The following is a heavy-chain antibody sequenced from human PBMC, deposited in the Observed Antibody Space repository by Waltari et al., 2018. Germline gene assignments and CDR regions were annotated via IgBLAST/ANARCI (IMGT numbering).Heavy chain of an antibody. D-gene: IGHD3-22*01. CDR3: ARSITMIVGPGMSI. CDR1: GGTFSSYA. CDR2: IIPSFVTA. J-gene: IGHJ3*02. Sequence: QVQLVQSGAEVKKPGSSVKVSCKASGGTFSSYAISWVRQAPGQGREWMGGIIPSFVTANYAQKFQVRVTITADESTSTAYMELSSLRAEDTAVYYCARSITMIVGPGMSIWGQGTMVTVSS. V-gene: IGHV1-69*01.